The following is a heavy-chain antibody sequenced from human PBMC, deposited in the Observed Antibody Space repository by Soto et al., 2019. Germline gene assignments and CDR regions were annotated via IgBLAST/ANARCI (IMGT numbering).Heavy chain of an antibody. V-gene: IGHV3-11*06. Sequence: QVQLVESGGGLVKPGGSLRLSCAASGFSFSDYYMTWIRQTPGKGLEWLSYVSTSNFYIRYADSVKGRFTISRDNAKKTLFLQMDNLRAEDTATYYCAISNGDYERAYFDYWGQGTLVAVSS. CDR2: VSTSNFYI. CDR3: AISNGDYERAYFDY. CDR1: GFSFSDYY. J-gene: IGHJ4*02. D-gene: IGHD2-21*02.